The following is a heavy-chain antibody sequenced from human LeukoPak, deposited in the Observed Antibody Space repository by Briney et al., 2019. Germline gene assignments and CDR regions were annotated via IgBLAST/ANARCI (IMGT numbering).Heavy chain of an antibody. V-gene: IGHV3-30*18. CDR2: ISYDGSNK. CDR3: SKLVLDCCVDCWPFDY. CDR1: GFTFSSYG. D-gene: IGHD2-21*02. Sequence: GGSLRLSCAASGFTFSSYGMHWVRQAPGKGLEWVAVISYDGSNKYYADSVKGRFTISRDNSKNTLYLQMNSLRAEDTAVYYCSKLVLDCCVDCWPFDYWGQGTLINVSS. J-gene: IGHJ4*02.